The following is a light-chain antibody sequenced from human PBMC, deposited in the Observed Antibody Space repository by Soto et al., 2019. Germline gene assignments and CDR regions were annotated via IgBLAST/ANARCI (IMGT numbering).Light chain of an antibody. CDR1: SSNIGSNA. J-gene: IGLJ2*01. V-gene: IGLV1-47*02. CDR2: GNS. Sequence: QSVLTQPPSASGTPGQRVTLSCSGSSSNIGSNAVNWYQQLPGTTPKLLMHGNSQRPSAGPDQFSGSNSATTASLATSAVRNEDEDDYYRSASYDSLSAVVFGGGTKLTVL. CDR3: SASYDSLSAVV.